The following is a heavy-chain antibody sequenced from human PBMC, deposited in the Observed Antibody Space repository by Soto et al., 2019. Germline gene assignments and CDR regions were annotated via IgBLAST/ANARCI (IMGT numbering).Heavy chain of an antibody. Sequence: SETLSLTCAVYGGSISSSSYYWGWIRQPPGKGLEWIGSIYYSGSTYYNPSLKSRVTISVDTSKNLFSLKLSFVTAAGTAVFYCARYCGGDCYTYYYYGLDVWGQGTTVTVS. V-gene: IGHV4-39*07. D-gene: IGHD2-21*02. J-gene: IGHJ6*02. CDR1: GGSISSSSYY. CDR3: ARYCGGDCYTYYYYGLDV. CDR2: IYYSGST.